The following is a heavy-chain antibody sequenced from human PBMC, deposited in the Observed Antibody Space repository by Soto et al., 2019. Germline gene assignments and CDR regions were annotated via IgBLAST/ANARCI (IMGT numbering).Heavy chain of an antibody. D-gene: IGHD3-3*01. Sequence: EVQLLESGGGLVQTGGSLRLSCAASGFTFNNYAMSWVRQAPGKGLEWVSLISGSGATTAYADSVRGRFTISRDNSRNTVYLHMRSLRAEDTAVYYCAKGAKIFGVVINWGQGNLVTVSS. CDR2: ISGSGATT. CDR3: AKGAKIFGVVIN. V-gene: IGHV3-23*01. CDR1: GFTFNNYA. J-gene: IGHJ4*02.